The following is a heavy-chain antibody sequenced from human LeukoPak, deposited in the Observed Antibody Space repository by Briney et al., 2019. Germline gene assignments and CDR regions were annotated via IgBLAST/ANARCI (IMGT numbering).Heavy chain of an antibody. Sequence: ASVKVSCKASGYSLNAYYMHWVRQAPGQGFEWMGWINPSSGRTKYAQKFQGRVTMARDTSISTTYMELSRLTSDDTAVYYCARGLGLDYWGQGTLVTVSS. CDR2: INPSSGRT. CDR1: GYSLNAYY. CDR3: ARGLGLDY. D-gene: IGHD4-11*01. J-gene: IGHJ4*02. V-gene: IGHV1-2*02.